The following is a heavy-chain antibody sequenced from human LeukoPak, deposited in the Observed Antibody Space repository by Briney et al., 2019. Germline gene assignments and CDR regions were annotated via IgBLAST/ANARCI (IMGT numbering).Heavy chain of an antibody. CDR2: INPNSGGT. J-gene: IGHJ4*02. CDR3: ARSGDDYGDYGYFDY. D-gene: IGHD4-17*01. Sequence: GASVKVSCKAPGYTFTGYYMHWVRQAPGQGLEWMGWINPNSGGTNYAQKFQGRVTMTRDTSTSTVYMELSSLRSEDTAVYYCARSGDDYGDYGYFDYWGQGTLVTVSS. V-gene: IGHV1-2*02. CDR1: GYTFTGYY.